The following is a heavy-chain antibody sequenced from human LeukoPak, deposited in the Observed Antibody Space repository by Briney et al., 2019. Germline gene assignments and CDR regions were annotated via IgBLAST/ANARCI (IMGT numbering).Heavy chain of an antibody. CDR1: GGSISSYY. CDR3: ARDGGQTVAGPDAFEI. CDR2: IYYSGST. J-gene: IGHJ3*02. Sequence: SETLSLTCTVSGGSISSYYWSWIRQPPGKGLEWIGYIYYSGSTNYNPSLKSRVTISVDTSKNQFSLKLSSVTAADTAVYYCARDGGQTVAGPDAFEIWGQETMVTVSS. D-gene: IGHD6-19*01. V-gene: IGHV4-59*01.